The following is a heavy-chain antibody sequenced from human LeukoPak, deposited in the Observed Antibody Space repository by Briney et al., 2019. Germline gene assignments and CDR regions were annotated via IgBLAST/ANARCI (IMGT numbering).Heavy chain of an antibody. CDR2: ISSSSSYI. V-gene: IGHV3-21*04. CDR3: ARVRGYYDSSGYLEY. D-gene: IGHD3-22*01. CDR1: GFTFSSYS. J-gene: IGHJ4*02. Sequence: GGSLRLSCAASGFTFSSYSMNWVRQAPGKGLEWVSSISSSSSYIYYADSVKGRFTISRDNAKNSLYLQMNSLRAEDTAVYYCARVRGYYDSSGYLEYWGQGTLVTVSS.